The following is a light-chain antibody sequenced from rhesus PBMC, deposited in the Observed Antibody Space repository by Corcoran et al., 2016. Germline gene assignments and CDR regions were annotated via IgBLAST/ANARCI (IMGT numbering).Light chain of an antibody. V-gene: IGKV1-28*02. CDR2: AAN. Sequence: DIQMTQSPSSLSASVGDTVTITCRASQGISSYLNWFRQKPGKAPKLLIYAANTLQSGVPSRLSGSVSGTDLTLTISSLQPEDFATYYRQQYKGYPLTFGGGTKVEIK. CDR3: QQYKGYPLT. CDR1: QGISSY. J-gene: IGKJ4*01.